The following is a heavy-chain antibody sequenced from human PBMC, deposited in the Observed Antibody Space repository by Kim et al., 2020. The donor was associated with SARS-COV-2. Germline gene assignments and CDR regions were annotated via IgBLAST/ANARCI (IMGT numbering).Heavy chain of an antibody. CDR2: IIPIFGTA. J-gene: IGHJ2*01. V-gene: IGHV1-69*13. CDR1: GGTFSSYA. Sequence: SVKVSCKASGGTFSSYAISWVRQAPGQGLEWMGGIIPIFGTANYAQKFQGRVTITADESTSTAYMELSSLRSEDTAVYYCARALLYGDSPGWFDLWGRGTLVTVSS. D-gene: IGHD4-17*01. CDR3: ARALLYGDSPGWFDL.